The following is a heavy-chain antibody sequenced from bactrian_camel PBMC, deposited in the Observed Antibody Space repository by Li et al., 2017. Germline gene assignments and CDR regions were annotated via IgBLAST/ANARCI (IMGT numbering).Heavy chain of an antibody. J-gene: IGHJ4*01. V-gene: IGHV3S53*01. Sequence: HVQLVESGGGSVQAGGSLTLSCAAGRYTHKRNCMGWFRQAPGKEREGVASIDSAGSTSVADSVKGRFTISKDNAKNTLYLQMNSVKPEDTAMYYCATNSGPQTFGPQGCRFVYWGLGTQVTVS. D-gene: IGHD3*01. CDR3: ATNSGPQTFGPQGCRFVY. CDR1: RYTHKRNC. CDR2: IDSAGST.